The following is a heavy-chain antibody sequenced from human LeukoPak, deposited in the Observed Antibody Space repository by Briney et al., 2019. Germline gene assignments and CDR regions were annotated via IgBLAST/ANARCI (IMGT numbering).Heavy chain of an antibody. CDR1: GGSISSSSYY. J-gene: IGHJ6*03. D-gene: IGHD3-10*01. CDR3: ARLTKNDSGTYRFGKKKRGYMDV. V-gene: IGHV4-39*07. CDR2: INHSGST. Sequence: SETLSLTCTVSGGSISSSSYYWGWIRQPPGKGLEWIGEINHSGSTNYNPSLKSRVTISVDTSKNQFSLKLSSVTAADTAVYYCARLTKNDSGTYRFGKKKRGYMDVWGKGTTVTISS.